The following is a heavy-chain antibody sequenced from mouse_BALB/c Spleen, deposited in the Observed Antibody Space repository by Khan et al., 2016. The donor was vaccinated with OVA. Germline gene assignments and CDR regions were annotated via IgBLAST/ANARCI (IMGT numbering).Heavy chain of an antibody. CDR2: INTYSGEP. CDR3: ARSKSYWYFDV. CDR1: GYTFTNYG. V-gene: IGHV9-3-1*01. Sequence: QIQLVQSGPELKKPGETVKISCKASGYTFTNYGMNWVKQAPGKGLKWMGWINTYSGEPTYADDFKGRSAFSLETSASTAYLQLKTLTNEDSATYFCARSKSYWYFDVWGAGTTVTVSA. J-gene: IGHJ1*01.